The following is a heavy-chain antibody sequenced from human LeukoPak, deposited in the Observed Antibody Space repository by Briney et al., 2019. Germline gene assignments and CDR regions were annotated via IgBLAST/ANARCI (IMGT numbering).Heavy chain of an antibody. V-gene: IGHV4-39*07. CDR1: GGSISSSTSY. CDR3: ARENQAGYTYYGMDV. Sequence: SETLSLTCTVSGGSISSSTSYWGWIRQSPGKGLEWIATIYYGGTTYYNPSLKSRVTISVDTSKNQFSLKLTSVTAADTAVYYCARENQAGYTYYGMDVWGQGTTVTVSS. J-gene: IGHJ6*02. CDR2: IYYGGTT. D-gene: IGHD3-9*01.